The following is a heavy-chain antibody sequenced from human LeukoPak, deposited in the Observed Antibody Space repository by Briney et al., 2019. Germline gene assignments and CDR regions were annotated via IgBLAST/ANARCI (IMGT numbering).Heavy chain of an antibody. J-gene: IGHJ4*02. CDR3: ARPYCSGGSCSWDY. CDR2: IYYSGST. Sequence: SETLSLTCTVSGGSISSSSYYWGWIRQPPGKGLEWIGSIYYSGSTYYNPSLKSRVTISVDTSKNQFSLKLSSVTAADTAVYYCARPYCSGGSCSWDYWGQGTLVTVSS. V-gene: IGHV4-39*01. D-gene: IGHD2-15*01. CDR1: GGSISSSSYY.